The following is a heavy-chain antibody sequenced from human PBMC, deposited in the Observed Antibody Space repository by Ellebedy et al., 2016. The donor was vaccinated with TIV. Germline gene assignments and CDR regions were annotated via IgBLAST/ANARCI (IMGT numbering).Heavy chain of an antibody. J-gene: IGHJ4*02. CDR2: INHSGST. CDR3: ARFSALAMCFDY. CDR1: GGSFSDNY. D-gene: IGHD2-2*01. Sequence: SETLSLTCAVYGGSFSDNYWIWIRQPPGKGLEWIGEINHSGSTNYNPSLKSRVTISVDTSKNQFSLKLSSVTAADTAVSYCARFSALAMCFDYWGQGTLVTVSS. V-gene: IGHV4-34*01.